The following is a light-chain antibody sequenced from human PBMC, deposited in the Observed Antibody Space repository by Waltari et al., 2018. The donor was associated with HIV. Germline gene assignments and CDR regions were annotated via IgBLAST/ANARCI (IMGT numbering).Light chain of an antibody. CDR3: AAWDDSLNGYV. CDR2: RNS. Sequence: QSVLTQPPSASGTPGHRVTISCSGRSSNIGSYTVNWYQHLPATAPKLLIFRNSQRPSGVPDLFSASKSGTSASLAISGLQSEDEADYYCAAWDDSLNGYVFGTGTRVTVL. J-gene: IGLJ1*01. CDR1: SSNIGSYT. V-gene: IGLV1-44*01.